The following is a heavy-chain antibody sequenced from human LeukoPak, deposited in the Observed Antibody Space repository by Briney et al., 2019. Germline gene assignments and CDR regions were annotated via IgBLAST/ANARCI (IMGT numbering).Heavy chain of an antibody. CDR3: AKGNSARSGSYYGDY. D-gene: IGHD1-26*01. Sequence: PGGSLGLSCAASGFTFDSYAMSWVRQAPGRGLEWVSSISGSGSSTYYADSVKGRFTISRDNSKNTLYLQMDSLRIEDTAEYYCAKGNSARSGSYYGDYWGQGTLVTVSS. CDR2: ISGSGSST. J-gene: IGHJ4*02. CDR1: GFTFDSYA. V-gene: IGHV3-23*01.